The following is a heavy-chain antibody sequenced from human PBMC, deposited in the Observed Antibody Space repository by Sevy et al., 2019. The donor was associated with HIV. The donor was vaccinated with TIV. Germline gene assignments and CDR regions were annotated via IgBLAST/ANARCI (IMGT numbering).Heavy chain of an antibody. V-gene: IGHV3-30*02. D-gene: IGHD2-2*01. CDR1: GFTFSSYG. J-gene: IGHJ6*02. CDR2: IRYDGSNK. CDR3: AKVLHIVVVPAAIDYYYGMDV. Sequence: GGSLRLSCAASGFTFSSYGMHWVRQAPGKGLEWVAFIRYDGSNKYYADSVKGRFTISRDNSKNTLYLQMNSLRAEDTAVYFCAKVLHIVVVPAAIDYYYGMDVWGQGTTVTVSS.